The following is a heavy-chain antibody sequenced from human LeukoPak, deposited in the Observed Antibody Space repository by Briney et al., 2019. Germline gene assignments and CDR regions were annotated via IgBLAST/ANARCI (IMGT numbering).Heavy chain of an antibody. D-gene: IGHD3-22*01. CDR3: AREEVYDSSGYPGYY. CDR2: ISAYNGNT. CDR1: GYTFASYG. Sequence: ASVKVSCKASGYTFASYGISWVRQAPGQGLEWMGWISAYNGNTKYAQKFQGRVTMTTDTSTSTAYMELRSMRSDDTAVYYCAREEVYDSSGYPGYYWGQGTLVTVSS. V-gene: IGHV1-18*01. J-gene: IGHJ4*02.